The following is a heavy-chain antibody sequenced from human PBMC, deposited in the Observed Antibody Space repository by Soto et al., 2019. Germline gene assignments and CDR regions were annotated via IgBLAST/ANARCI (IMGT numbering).Heavy chain of an antibody. CDR3: ATAQSSGSYGDY. J-gene: IGHJ4*02. D-gene: IGHD3-10*01. V-gene: IGHV1-69*02. CDR2: IIPILGIA. CDR1: GGTFSSYT. Sequence: QVQLVQSGAEVKKPGSSVKVSCKASGGTFSSYTISWVRQAPGQGLEWMGRIIPILGIANYAQKFQGRVTITADKSTSTAYMELSSLRYEDTAVYYCATAQSSGSYGDYWGQGTLVTVSS.